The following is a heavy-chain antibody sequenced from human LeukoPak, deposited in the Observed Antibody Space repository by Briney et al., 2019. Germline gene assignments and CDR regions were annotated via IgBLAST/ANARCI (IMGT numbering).Heavy chain of an antibody. CDR1: GFTFSSYA. D-gene: IGHD3-9*01. CDR2: IPYDGSNK. CDR3: TRDLMDYDVSTGLHHYYMDV. V-gene: IGHV3-30-3*01. J-gene: IGHJ6*02. Sequence: PGGSLRLSCAASGFTFSSYAMHWVRQAPGKGLEWVAVIPYDGSNKYYADSVKGRFTISRDNAKNTLYLQMNTLRVEDTAVYYCTRDLMDYDVSTGLHHYYMDVWGQGTTVTVSS.